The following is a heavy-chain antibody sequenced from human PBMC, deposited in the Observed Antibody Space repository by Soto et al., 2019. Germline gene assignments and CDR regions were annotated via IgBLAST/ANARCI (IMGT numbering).Heavy chain of an antibody. CDR1: GFTFSSYG. Sequence: LRLSCAASGFTFSSYGMHWVRQAPGKGLEWVAVIWYDGSNKYYADSVKGRFTISRDNSKNTLYLQMNSLRAEDTAVYYCAKTSGFGTGPTDYWGQGTLVTVSS. J-gene: IGHJ4*02. D-gene: IGHD1-1*01. V-gene: IGHV3-33*06. CDR3: AKTSGFGTGPTDY. CDR2: IWYDGSNK.